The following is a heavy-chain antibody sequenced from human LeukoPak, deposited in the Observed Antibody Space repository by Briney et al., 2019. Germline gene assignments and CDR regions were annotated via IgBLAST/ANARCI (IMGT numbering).Heavy chain of an antibody. CDR3: ARVWSSGYTKDY. D-gene: IGHD3-22*01. CDR1: GFTFSSYS. J-gene: IGHJ4*02. CDR2: ISSSSSTI. Sequence: GGSLRLSCAASGFTFSSYSIAWVRQAPGKGLEWLSYISSSSSTIYYADSVKGRFTISRDNAKNSVYLQMNSPRAEDTAVYYCARVWSSGYTKDYWGQGTLVTVSS. V-gene: IGHV3-48*04.